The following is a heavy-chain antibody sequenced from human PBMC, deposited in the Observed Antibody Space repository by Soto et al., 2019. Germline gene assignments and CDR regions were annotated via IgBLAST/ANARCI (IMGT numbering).Heavy chain of an antibody. Sequence: EVQLVESGGGLVQTGGSLKLSCAASGFTFSGSAMHWVRQASGKGLEWVGRIRSKANSYATAYAASVKGRFTISRDDYKNTAYLQMNSLKTEDTAVYYCTRIGDQGYWGQGTLVTVSS. D-gene: IGHD2-21*02. CDR2: IRSKANSYAT. J-gene: IGHJ4*02. V-gene: IGHV3-73*01. CDR1: GFTFSGSA. CDR3: TRIGDQGY.